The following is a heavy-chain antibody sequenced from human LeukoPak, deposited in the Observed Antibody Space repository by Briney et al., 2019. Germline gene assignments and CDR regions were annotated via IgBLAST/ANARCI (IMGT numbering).Heavy chain of an antibody. Sequence: PGGSLRLSCAASGFTFSSYAMSWVRQAPGKGLEWVSVVSGSGGTTYYAGSVKGRFTISRGNSRNTLYLQMNSLRGEDTAVYYCAKGSSTTSYGAIDYWGQGTLVTVSS. CDR2: VSGSGGTT. CDR3: AKGSSTTSYGAIDY. D-gene: IGHD2-2*01. CDR1: GFTFSSYA. V-gene: IGHV3-23*01. J-gene: IGHJ4*02.